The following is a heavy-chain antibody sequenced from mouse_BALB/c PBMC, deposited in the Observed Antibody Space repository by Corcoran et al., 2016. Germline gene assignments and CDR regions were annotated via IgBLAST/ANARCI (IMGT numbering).Heavy chain of an antibody. CDR1: GYTFTNYG. Sequence: QIQLVQSGPELKKPGETVKISCKASGYTFTNYGMNWVKQAPGKGLKWMGWINTYTGEPTYADDFKGRFAFSLETSASTAYLQINNLKNEDTATYFCASDPSGFAYWGQGNLVTVSA. CDR2: INTYTGEP. J-gene: IGHJ3*01. V-gene: IGHV9-3-1*01. CDR3: ASDPSGFAY.